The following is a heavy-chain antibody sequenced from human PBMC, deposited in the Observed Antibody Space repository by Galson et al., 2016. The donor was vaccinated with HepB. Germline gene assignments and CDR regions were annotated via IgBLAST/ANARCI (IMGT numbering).Heavy chain of an antibody. CDR2: ISHNGVGT. Sequence: SLSLSCAASEFTFSSYAMSWVRQAPGKGLEWVSCISHNGVGTFYADSVKGRFTISRDNSKNTVYLQMNSLGAEDTAVYYCAKDLWTGQQLAYYFDYWGQGTLVTVSS. J-gene: IGHJ4*02. V-gene: IGHV3-23*01. CDR1: EFTFSSYA. D-gene: IGHD6-13*01. CDR3: AKDLWTGQQLAYYFDY.